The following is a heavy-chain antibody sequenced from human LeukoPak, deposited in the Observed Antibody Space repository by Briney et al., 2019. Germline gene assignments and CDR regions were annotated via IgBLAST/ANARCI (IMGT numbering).Heavy chain of an antibody. D-gene: IGHD6-13*01. CDR2: ISSSSSYI. J-gene: IGHJ4*02. Sequence: GGSLRLSCAASGFTFSSYSMNWVRQAPGKGLEWVSSISSSSSYIYYADSVKGRFTISRDNAKNSLYLQMNSLRGEDTAVYYCATSSSWPPGWDYWGQGTLVTVSS. CDR1: GFTFSSYS. CDR3: ATSSSWPPGWDY. V-gene: IGHV3-21*01.